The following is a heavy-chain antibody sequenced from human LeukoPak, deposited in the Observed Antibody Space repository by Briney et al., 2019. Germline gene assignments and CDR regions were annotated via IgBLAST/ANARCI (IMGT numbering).Heavy chain of an antibody. CDR3: AKAAEIYSNYLRLIDY. CDR2: IRYDGSNK. CDR1: GFTFSSYG. D-gene: IGHD4-11*01. Sequence: PGGSLGLSCAASGFTFSSYGMHWVRQAPGKGLEWVAFIRYDGSNKYYADSVKGRFTISRDNSKNTLYLQMNSLRAEDTAVYYCAKAAEIYSNYLRLIDYWGQGTLVTVSS. J-gene: IGHJ4*02. V-gene: IGHV3-30*02.